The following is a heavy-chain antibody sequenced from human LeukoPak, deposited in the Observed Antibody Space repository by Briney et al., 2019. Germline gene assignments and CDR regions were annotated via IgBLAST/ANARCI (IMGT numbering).Heavy chain of an antibody. CDR1: GYTFTGYY. CDR2: INPNRGGT. Sequence: GASVKVSCKASGYTFTGYYMHWVRQAPGQGLEWMGWINPNRGGTNYAQKFQGRVTMTRDTSISTAYMELSRLRSDDTAVYYCARTDIVATADAFDIWGQGTMVTVSS. V-gene: IGHV1-2*02. J-gene: IGHJ3*02. CDR3: ARTDIVATADAFDI. D-gene: IGHD5-12*01.